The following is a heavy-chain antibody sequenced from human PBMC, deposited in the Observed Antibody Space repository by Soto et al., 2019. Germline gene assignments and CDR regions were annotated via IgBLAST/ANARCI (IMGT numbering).Heavy chain of an antibody. J-gene: IGHJ4*02. CDR2: IYYSGST. D-gene: IGHD3-9*01. CDR1: GGSISSYY. CDR3: ARDKYDILTGYRIFDY. V-gene: IGHV4-59*01. Sequence: SETLSLTCTVSGGSISSYYWSWIRQPPGKGLEWIGYIYYSGSTNYNPSLKSRVTISVDTSKNQFSLKLSSVTAADTAVYYCARDKYDILTGYRIFDYWGQGTLVTVSS.